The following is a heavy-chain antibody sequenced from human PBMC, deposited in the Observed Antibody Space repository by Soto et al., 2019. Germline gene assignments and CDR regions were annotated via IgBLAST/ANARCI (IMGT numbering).Heavy chain of an antibody. J-gene: IGHJ3*02. CDR2: ISAYNGNT. V-gene: IGHV1-18*01. D-gene: IGHD3-22*01. CDR3: ARVVYYYDSSGYYLDAFDI. Sequence: QVQLVQSGAEVKKPGASVKVSCKASGYTFTSYGISWVRQAPGQGLEWMGWISAYNGNTNYAQKLQGRVTMTTDTXXSXAXXELRGLRSADTAVYYCARVVYYYDSSGYYLDAFDIWGQGTMVTFAS. CDR1: GYTFTSYG.